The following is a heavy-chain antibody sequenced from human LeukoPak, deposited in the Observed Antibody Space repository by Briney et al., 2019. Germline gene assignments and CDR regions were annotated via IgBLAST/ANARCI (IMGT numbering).Heavy chain of an antibody. Sequence: GESLKISCKGSGYSFTSYWIGWVRQMPGKGLEWMGIIYPGDSDTRYSPSFQAQVTISADKSISTVYLQWSSLKASDTAMYYCARSAADNYYYYYMDVWGKGTTVTVSS. CDR3: ARSAADNYYYYYMDV. CDR1: GYSFTSYW. CDR2: IYPGDSDT. D-gene: IGHD6-13*01. J-gene: IGHJ6*03. V-gene: IGHV5-51*01.